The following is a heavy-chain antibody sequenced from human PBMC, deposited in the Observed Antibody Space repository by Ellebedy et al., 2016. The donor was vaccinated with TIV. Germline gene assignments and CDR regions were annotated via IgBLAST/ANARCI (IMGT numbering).Heavy chain of an antibody. J-gene: IGHJ3*02. CDR2: INKDANEI. V-gene: IGHV3-7*03. D-gene: IGHD6-6*01. Sequence: GGSLRLSXAASGFMFSNYWMTWVRQAPGKGLEWVANINKDANEIYYVDSVKGRFTISRVNYKNTLYVQMNSLTAEDTAVYYCAKVGEGSSRAFDIWGRGTMVTVSS. CDR3: AKVGEGSSRAFDI. CDR1: GFMFSNYW.